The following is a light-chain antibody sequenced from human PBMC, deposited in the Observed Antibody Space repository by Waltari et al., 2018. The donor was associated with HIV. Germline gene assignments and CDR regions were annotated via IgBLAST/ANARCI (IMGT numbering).Light chain of an antibody. J-gene: IGKJ1*01. V-gene: IGKV1-39*01. CDR1: QEISSY. CDR3: QQSYKTPET. CDR2: AAS. Sequence: DIQMTQSPSSLSAFVGDRVIIPCRASQEISSYLNWYQQKPGKAPRLLIYAASSLQSGVPSRFSGSGSGTEFTLTINSLQPEDFATYYCQQSYKTPETFGQGTKVETK.